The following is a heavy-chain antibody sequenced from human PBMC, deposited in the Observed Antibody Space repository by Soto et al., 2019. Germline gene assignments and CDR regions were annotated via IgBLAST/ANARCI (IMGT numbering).Heavy chain of an antibody. V-gene: IGHV3-23*01. D-gene: IGHD2-15*01. Sequence: EVQLLESGGGLVQPGGSLRLSCAASGLTFSNYAMSWVRQAPGKGLEWVSSVTGSGLSTFYADSVKGRFTISRDNSKNTLSLQMNSLRGEDTAVYFCAKDLCGGSCLLDYWGQGTLVTVSS. CDR3: AKDLCGGSCLLDY. J-gene: IGHJ4*02. CDR2: VTGSGLST. CDR1: GLTFSNYA.